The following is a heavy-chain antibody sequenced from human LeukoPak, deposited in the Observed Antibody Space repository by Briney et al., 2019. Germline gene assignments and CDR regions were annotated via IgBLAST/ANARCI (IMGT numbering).Heavy chain of an antibody. CDR1: GFTFTSSA. Sequence: GASVKVSCKASGFTFTSSAVQWVRQARGQRLEWIGWIVVGSGNTNYAQKFQERVTITRDMSTSTAYMELSSLRSEHTAVYYCAAVPVVSRAGYYYSYGMDVWGQGTTVTVS. J-gene: IGHJ6*02. V-gene: IGHV1-58*01. CDR2: IVVGSGNT. D-gene: IGHD2-15*01. CDR3: AAVPVVSRAGYYYSYGMDV.